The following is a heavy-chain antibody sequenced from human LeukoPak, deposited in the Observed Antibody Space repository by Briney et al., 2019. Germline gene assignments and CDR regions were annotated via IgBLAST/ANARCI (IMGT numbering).Heavy chain of an antibody. D-gene: IGHD6-13*01. J-gene: IGHJ4*02. V-gene: IGHV5-10-1*01. Sequence: PGESLKISCKGSGYSFTSYWISWVRQMPGKGLEWMGRIDPSDSYTNYSPSFQGHVTISADKSISTAYLQWSSLKASDTAMYYCARHPQQLVRPFDYWGQGTLVTVSS. CDR1: GYSFTSYW. CDR2: IDPSDSYT. CDR3: ARHPQQLVRPFDY.